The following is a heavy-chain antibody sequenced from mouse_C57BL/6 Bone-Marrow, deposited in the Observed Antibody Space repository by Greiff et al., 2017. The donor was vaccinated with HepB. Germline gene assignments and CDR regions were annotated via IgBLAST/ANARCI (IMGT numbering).Heavy chain of an antibody. CDR2: IRSKSNNYAT. V-gene: IGHV10-1*01. D-gene: IGHD2-5*01. CDR3: VGHSNYGYFDY. CDR1: GFSFNTYA. Sequence: EVKLQESGGGLVQPKGSLKLSCAASGFSFNTYAMNWVRQAPGKGLEWVARIRSKSNNYATYYADSVKDRFTISRDDSESMLYLQMNNLKTEDTAMYYCVGHSNYGYFDYWGQGTTLTVSS. J-gene: IGHJ2*01.